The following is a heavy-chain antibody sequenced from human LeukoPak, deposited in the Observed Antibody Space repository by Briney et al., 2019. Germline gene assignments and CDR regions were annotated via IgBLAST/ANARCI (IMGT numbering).Heavy chain of an antibody. CDR2: IIPILGIA. V-gene: IGHV1-69*04. Sequence: SVKVSCKASGGTFSSYAISWVRQAPGQGLEWMGRIIPILGIANYAQKFQGRVTITADKSTSTAYMELSSLRSEDTAVYYCASLPQDIVVVVAATHIGYWGQGTPVTVSS. CDR3: ASLPQDIVVVVAATHIGY. J-gene: IGHJ4*02. CDR1: GGTFSSYA. D-gene: IGHD2-15*01.